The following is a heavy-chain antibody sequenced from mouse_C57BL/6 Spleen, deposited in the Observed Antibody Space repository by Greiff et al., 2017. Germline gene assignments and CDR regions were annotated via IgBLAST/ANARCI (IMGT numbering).Heavy chain of an antibody. CDR2: INPNNGGT. CDR3: ANHYYGSSPWFAY. V-gene: IGHV1-26*01. CDR1: GYTFTDYY. J-gene: IGHJ3*01. D-gene: IGHD1-1*01. Sequence: EVQLQQSGPELVKPGASVKISCKASGYTFTDYYMNWVKQSHGKSLEWIGDINPNNGGTSYNQKFKGKATLTVDKSSSTAYMELRSLTSEDSAVYYCANHYYGSSPWFAYWGQGTLVTVSA.